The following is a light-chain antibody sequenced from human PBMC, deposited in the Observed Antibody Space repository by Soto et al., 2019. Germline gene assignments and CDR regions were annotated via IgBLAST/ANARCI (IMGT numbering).Light chain of an antibody. Sequence: DIQMTQSPSSLSASVGDRVTITCRASQTISSSLNWLQLKPGKAPKLLIYATSILQSGVPSRFCGSESGSHFTLTISSLQPEDSAVYYCQQGYSPLLSFGGGTRVEIK. V-gene: IGKV1-39*01. CDR1: QTISSS. J-gene: IGKJ4*01. CDR2: ATS. CDR3: QQGYSPLLS.